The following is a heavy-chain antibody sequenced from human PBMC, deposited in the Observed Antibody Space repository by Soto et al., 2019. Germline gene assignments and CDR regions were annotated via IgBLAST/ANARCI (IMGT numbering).Heavy chain of an antibody. CDR3: ARVSGSGSYYGFDP. V-gene: IGHV4-39*07. J-gene: IGHJ5*02. CDR1: GGSISSRSCY. D-gene: IGHD3-10*01. Sequence: PSETLSLTCTVSGGSISSRSCYWGWIRQPPGKGLEWIGNIYYSGSTNSNPSLKSRVTISVDKSKNQFSLKLSSVTAADTAVYYCARVSGSGSYYGFDPWGQGTLVTSPQ. CDR2: IYYSGST.